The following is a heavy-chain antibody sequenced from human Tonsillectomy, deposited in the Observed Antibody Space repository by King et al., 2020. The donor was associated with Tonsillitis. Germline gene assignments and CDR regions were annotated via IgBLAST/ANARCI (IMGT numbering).Heavy chain of an antibody. CDR3: TRVPNCSSTSCYFAGAFDI. CDR2: IYYSGST. D-gene: IGHD2-2*01. J-gene: IGHJ3*02. CDR1: GGSISSGGYY. Sequence: QLQESGPGLVKPSQTLSLTCTVSGGSISSGGYYWSWIRQHPGKGLEWIGYIYYSGSTYYNPSLKSRVTISVDTSKNQFSLTLSSVTAADTAIYYCTRVPNCSSTSCYFAGAFDIWGQGTMVTVSS. V-gene: IGHV4-31*03.